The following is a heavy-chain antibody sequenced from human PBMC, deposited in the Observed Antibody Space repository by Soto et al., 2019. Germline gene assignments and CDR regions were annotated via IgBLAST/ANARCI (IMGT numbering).Heavy chain of an antibody. Sequence: PGGSLRLSCAASGFTFSSYAMSWVRQAPGKGLEWVSAISGSGGSTYYADSVKGRFTISRDNSKNTLYLQMSSLRAEDTAVYYCATKTYYYDSSGYWCFDYWGQGTLVTVSS. CDR3: ATKTYYYDSSGYWCFDY. CDR1: GFTFSSYA. J-gene: IGHJ4*02. D-gene: IGHD3-22*01. CDR2: ISGSGGST. V-gene: IGHV3-23*01.